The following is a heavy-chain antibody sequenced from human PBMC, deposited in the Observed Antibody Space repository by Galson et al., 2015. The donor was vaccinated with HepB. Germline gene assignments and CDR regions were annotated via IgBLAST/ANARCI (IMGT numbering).Heavy chain of an antibody. J-gene: IGHJ3*02. V-gene: IGHV3-23*01. D-gene: IGHD2-8*01. CDR1: GFTFSSYA. Sequence: SLRLSCAASGFTFSSYAMSWVRQAPGKGLEWVSAISGSGGSTYYADSVKGRFTISRDNSKNTLYLQMNSLKTEDTAVYYCTTDDSILYPPWWDDAFDIWGQGTMVTVSS. CDR3: TTDDSILYPPWWDDAFDI. CDR2: ISGSGGST.